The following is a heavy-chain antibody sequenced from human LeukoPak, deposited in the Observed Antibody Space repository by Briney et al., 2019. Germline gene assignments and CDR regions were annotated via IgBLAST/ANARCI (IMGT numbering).Heavy chain of an antibody. CDR2: INHSGST. Sequence: SETLSLTCAVYGGSFSGYYWSWIRQPPGKGLEWIGEINHSGSTNYNPPLKSRVTMSVDTSKNQFSLKLSSVTAADTAVYYCARRYGSGSYYNVYWFDPLGPGSPGHRLL. J-gene: IGHJ5*02. V-gene: IGHV4-34*01. CDR1: GGSFSGYY. D-gene: IGHD3-10*01. CDR3: ARRYGSGSYYNVYWFDP.